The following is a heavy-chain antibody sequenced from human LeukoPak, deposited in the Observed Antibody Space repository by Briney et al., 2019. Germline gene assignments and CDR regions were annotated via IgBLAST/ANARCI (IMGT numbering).Heavy chain of an antibody. CDR1: GGSISSSSYY. Sequence: SETLSLTCTVSGGSISSSSYYWGWIRQPPGKGLEWIGSIYYSGSTYYNPSLKSRVTISVDTSKNQFSLKLSSVTAADTAVYYCARLPLLDYFNYWGQGTLVTVSS. V-gene: IGHV4-39*01. CDR3: ARLPLLDYFNY. CDR2: IYYSGST. D-gene: IGHD2/OR15-2a*01. J-gene: IGHJ4*02.